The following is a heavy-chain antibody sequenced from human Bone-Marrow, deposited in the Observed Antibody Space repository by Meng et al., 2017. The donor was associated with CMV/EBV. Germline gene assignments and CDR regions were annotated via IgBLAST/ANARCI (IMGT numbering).Heavy chain of an antibody. CDR1: GYTFTGYY. CDR2: INPNSGGT. J-gene: IGHJ4*02. D-gene: IGHD1-26*01. V-gene: IGHV1-2*02. CDR3: ARSGKWELPHFDD. Sequence: ASVKVSCKASGYTFTGYYMHWVRQAPGQGLEWMGWINPNSGGTNYAQKFQGRVSMTRDTSISTAYMELSRLRSDDTAVYYCARSGKWELPHFDDWGQGILVTVSS.